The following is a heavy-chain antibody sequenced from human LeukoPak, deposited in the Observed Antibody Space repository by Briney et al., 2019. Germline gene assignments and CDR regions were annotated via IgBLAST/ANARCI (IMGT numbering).Heavy chain of an antibody. V-gene: IGHV4-59*01. D-gene: IGHD3-16*02. CDR2: IYYSGST. J-gene: IGHJ4*02. CDR1: GGSISSYY. CDR3: ARYIWGSYPTFEDY. Sequence: PSETLSLTCTVSGGSISSYYWSWIRQPPGKGLEWIGYIYYSGSTNYNPSLKSRVTISVDTSKNQFSLKLSSVTAADTAVYYCARYIWGSYPTFEDYWGQGTLVTVSS.